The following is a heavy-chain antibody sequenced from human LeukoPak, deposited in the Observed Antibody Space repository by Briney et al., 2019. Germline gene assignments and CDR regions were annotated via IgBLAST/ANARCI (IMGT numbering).Heavy chain of an antibody. CDR1: GFTFSTYG. V-gene: IGHV3-30*02. CDR2: IRYDGSNK. D-gene: IGHD2-2*01. Sequence: GGSLRLSCAASGFTFSTYGMHWVRQAPGKGLEWVAFIRYDGSNKYYPDSVKGRFTISRDNSKNTLYLQLNTLRAEDTAVYNCAKALVVVPAAYDDCGQATLVSVSS. CDR3: AKALVVVPAAYDD. J-gene: IGHJ4*02.